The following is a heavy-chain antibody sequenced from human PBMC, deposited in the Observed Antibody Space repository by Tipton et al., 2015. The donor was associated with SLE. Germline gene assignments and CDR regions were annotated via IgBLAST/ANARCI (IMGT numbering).Heavy chain of an antibody. J-gene: IGHJ3*02. CDR2: ISAYNGNT. CDR1: GYTFTSYG. D-gene: IGHD2-2*02. V-gene: IGHV1-18*01. CDR3: AGPGYCSSASCYTRGAFDI. Sequence: QSGAEVKKPGASVKVSCKASGYTFTSYGISWVRQAPGQGLEWMGWISAYNGNTNYAQKLQGRVTMTTDTSTSTAYMELRSLRSDDTAVYYCAGPGYCSSASCYTRGAFDIWGQGTMVTVSS.